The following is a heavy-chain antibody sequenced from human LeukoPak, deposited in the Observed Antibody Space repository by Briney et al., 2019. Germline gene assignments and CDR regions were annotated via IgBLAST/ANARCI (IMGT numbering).Heavy chain of an antibody. CDR1: GFTFSSYG. V-gene: IGHV3-30*03. D-gene: IGHD3-10*01. J-gene: IGHJ3*02. CDR2: ISYDGSNK. Sequence: GRSLRLSCEASGFTFSSYGIHWVRQAPGKGLEWVAVISYDGSNKYYADSVKGRFTISRDNSKNTLYLQMNSLRAEDTAVYYCARDVYGSGLRGDAFDIWGQGTMVTVSS. CDR3: ARDVYGSGLRGDAFDI.